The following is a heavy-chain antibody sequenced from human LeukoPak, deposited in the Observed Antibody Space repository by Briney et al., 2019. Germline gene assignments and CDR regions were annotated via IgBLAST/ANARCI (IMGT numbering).Heavy chain of an antibody. Sequence: GGSLRLSCAASGFTFSSYAMSWVRQAPGKWLEWVSAISGSGGSTYYADSVKGRFTISRDNSKNTLYLQMNSLRAEDTAVYYCAKGDATYYDILTADYWGQGTLVTVSS. D-gene: IGHD3-9*01. CDR3: AKGDATYYDILTADY. CDR2: ISGSGGST. V-gene: IGHV3-23*01. CDR1: GFTFSSYA. J-gene: IGHJ4*02.